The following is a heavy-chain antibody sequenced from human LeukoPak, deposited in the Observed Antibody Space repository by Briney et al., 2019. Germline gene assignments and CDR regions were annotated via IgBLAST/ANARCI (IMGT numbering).Heavy chain of an antibody. Sequence: ASVKVSCKASGGTFSSYAISWVRQAPGQGLEWMGRIIPILGIANYAQKFQGRVTITADKSTSTAYMELSSLRSEDTAVYYCARAHITSGIYYYYGMDVWGQGTTVTVSS. D-gene: IGHD1-20*01. J-gene: IGHJ6*02. CDR3: ARAHITSGIYYYYGMDV. CDR2: IIPILGIA. CDR1: GGTFSSYA. V-gene: IGHV1-69*04.